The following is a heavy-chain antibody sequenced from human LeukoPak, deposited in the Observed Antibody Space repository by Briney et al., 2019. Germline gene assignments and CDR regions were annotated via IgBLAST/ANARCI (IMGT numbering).Heavy chain of an antibody. J-gene: IGHJ6*03. CDR2: ISYDGSNK. V-gene: IGHV3-30*18. CDR3: AKQERFWSGYYGMNYMDV. CDR1: GFTFSSYG. Sequence: GGSLRHSCAASGFTFSSYGMHWVRQAPGKGLEWVAVISYDGSNKYYADSVKGRFTISRDNSKNTLYLQMNSLRAEDTAVYYCAKQERFWSGYYGMNYMDVWGKGTTVTVSS. D-gene: IGHD3-3*01.